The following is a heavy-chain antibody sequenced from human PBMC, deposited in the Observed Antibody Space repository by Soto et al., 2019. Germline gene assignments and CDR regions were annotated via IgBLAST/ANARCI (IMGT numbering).Heavy chain of an antibody. CDR2: INYSGST. J-gene: IGHJ4*02. V-gene: IGHV4-59*08. CDR1: GGSFSGYY. CDR3: ARQDDILTGVDY. Sequence: PSETLSLTCAVYGGSFSGYYWSWIRQPPGKGLEWIGYINYSGSTNYNPSLKSRVSISIATSKNHFSLKLSSVSAADTAVYYCARQDDILTGVDYWGQGTLVTVSS. D-gene: IGHD3-9*01.